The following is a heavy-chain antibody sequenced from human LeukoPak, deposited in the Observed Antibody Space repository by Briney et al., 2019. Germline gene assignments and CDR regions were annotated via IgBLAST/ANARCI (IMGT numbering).Heavy chain of an antibody. CDR1: GFTFSSYS. CDR2: IHTSGDT. J-gene: IGHJ5*02. D-gene: IGHD4-17*01. V-gene: IGHV3-53*01. CDR3: IVFGDSNH. Sequence: SGGSLRLSCAASGFTFSSYSMNWVRQAPGKGLEWVSAIHTSGDTCYADSVKGRFTISRDTSKNTLYLQINSLRVEDTAVYYCIVFGDSNHWGQGTLVTVSS.